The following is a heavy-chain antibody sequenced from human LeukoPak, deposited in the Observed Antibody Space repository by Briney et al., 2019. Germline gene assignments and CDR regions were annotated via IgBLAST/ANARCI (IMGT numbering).Heavy chain of an antibody. D-gene: IGHD6-13*01. CDR1: GYTFTSYG. CDR3: ARDREAAGQKLTDY. CDR2: ISVYNGNT. V-gene: IGHV1-18*01. J-gene: IGHJ4*02. Sequence: ASVKVSCKASGYTFTSYGITWVRQAPGQGRKWMGWISVYNGNTNYAQKLQGRVTMTTDTSTSTAYMELRSLRSDDTAIYYCARDREAAGQKLTDYWGQGTLVTVSS.